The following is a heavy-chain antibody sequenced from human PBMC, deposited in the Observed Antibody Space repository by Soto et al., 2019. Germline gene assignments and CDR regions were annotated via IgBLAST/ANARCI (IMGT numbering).Heavy chain of an antibody. D-gene: IGHD1-26*01. CDR1: GGSISSSNW. CDR2: IYHSGST. Sequence: SETLSLTCTVSGGSISSSNWWSWVRQPPGKGLEWIGEIYHSGSTNYNPSLKSRVTISVDKSKNQFSLKLSSVTAADTAVYYCARDNSGSYFYYYYGMDVWGQGTTVTVSS. J-gene: IGHJ6*02. V-gene: IGHV4-4*02. CDR3: ARDNSGSYFYYYYGMDV.